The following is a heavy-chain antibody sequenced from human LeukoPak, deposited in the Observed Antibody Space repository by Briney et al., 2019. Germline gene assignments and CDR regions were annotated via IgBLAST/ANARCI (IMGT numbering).Heavy chain of an antibody. CDR2: IGSSGGGI. D-gene: IGHD7-27*01. CDR3: AIDPNWGTHS. V-gene: IGHV3-23*01. J-gene: IGHJ4*02. Sequence: GGSLRLSCAASGFTFSTYTMYWVRHPPGKRLEWVSIIGSSGGGIHYADSVKGRFTISRDNSKSALYLQMNSLRVEDTAVYYCAIDPNWGTHSWGQGVLVTVSS. CDR1: GFTFSTYT.